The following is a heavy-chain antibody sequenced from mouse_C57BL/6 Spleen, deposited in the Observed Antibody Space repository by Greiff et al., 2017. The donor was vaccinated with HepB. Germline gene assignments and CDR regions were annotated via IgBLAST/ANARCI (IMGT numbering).Heavy chain of an antibody. Sequence: EVQGVESGGDLVKPGGSLKLSCAASGFTFSSYGMSWVRQTPDKRLEWVATISSGGSYTYYPDSVKGRFTISRDNAKNTLYLQMSSLKSEDTAMYYCARTSPHYYAMDYWGQGTSVTVSS. V-gene: IGHV5-6*01. CDR3: ARTSPHYYAMDY. J-gene: IGHJ4*01. CDR1: GFTFSSYG. CDR2: ISSGGSYT.